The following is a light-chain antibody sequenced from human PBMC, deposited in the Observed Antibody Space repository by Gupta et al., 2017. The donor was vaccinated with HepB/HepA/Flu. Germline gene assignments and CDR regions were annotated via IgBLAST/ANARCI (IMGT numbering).Light chain of an antibody. J-gene: IGKJ2*01. V-gene: IGKV1-39*01. CDR3: QQRDSTPYT. Sequence: DIQMTLSPSSLSASVGDRVTITCRASQSISSYLNWYQQKPGKAPKLLIYAASRLQSGVPSRFSGSGSGTDFTLTISRLQPEDFATYYCQQRDSTPYTFGQGTKMEIK. CDR1: QSISSY. CDR2: AAS.